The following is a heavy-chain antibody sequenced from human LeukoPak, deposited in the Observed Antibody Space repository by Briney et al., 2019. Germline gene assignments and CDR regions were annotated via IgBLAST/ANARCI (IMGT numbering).Heavy chain of an antibody. CDR3: TTDEDWNYARKDV. D-gene: IGHD1-7*01. Sequence: GGSLRLSCAASGFTFNYAWMSWVRQVPGKGLEWVGQTVSEIDSGTTEYATPVKGRFTISRDDSKSTLCLQMNSLKIEDTAVYYCTTDEDWNYARKDVWGQGATVIVSS. V-gene: IGHV3-15*04. J-gene: IGHJ6*02. CDR2: TVSEIDSGTT. CDR1: GFTFNYAW.